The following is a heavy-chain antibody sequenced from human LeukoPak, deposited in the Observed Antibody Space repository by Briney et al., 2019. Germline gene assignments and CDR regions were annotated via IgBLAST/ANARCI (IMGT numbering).Heavy chain of an antibody. CDR1: GYTFTDYY. Sequence: ASVKVSCKASGYTFTDYYMHWVRQAPGQGLEWMGWINSNGGGTKYAQKFQGRVTMTRDTSISTVYMELSGLRSDDTAVYYCARPISLAAAGTHDAFDIWGQGTMVTVSS. J-gene: IGHJ3*02. CDR3: ARPISLAAAGTHDAFDI. V-gene: IGHV1-2*02. CDR2: INSNGGGT. D-gene: IGHD6-13*01.